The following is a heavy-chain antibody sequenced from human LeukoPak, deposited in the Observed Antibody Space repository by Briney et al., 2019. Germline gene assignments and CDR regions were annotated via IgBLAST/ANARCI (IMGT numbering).Heavy chain of an antibody. Sequence: GGSLRLSCAASRFPFSSYWMHWVRQAPGKGLVWVSRINGDGSITTYADSVKGRFTISRDNSKNTLYLQMNSLRAEDTAVYYCARSLYSSSWYGYYYGMDVWGQGTTVTVSS. CDR2: INGDGSIT. J-gene: IGHJ6*02. D-gene: IGHD6-13*01. CDR3: ARSLYSSSWYGYYYGMDV. CDR1: RFPFSSYW. V-gene: IGHV3-74*01.